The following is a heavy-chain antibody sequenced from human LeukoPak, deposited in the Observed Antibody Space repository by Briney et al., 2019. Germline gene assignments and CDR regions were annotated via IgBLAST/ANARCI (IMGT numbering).Heavy chain of an antibody. V-gene: IGHV3-48*02. CDR1: GFTCRSYS. Sequence: GGSLRLSCEASGFTCRSYSMNWVRQAPGTGLDLVSFISGMSSTIYYADSVKGRFTISRDNAKNSVYLQMNSLRDEDTAVYYCARDSSDAYNPEPGYWGQGTLVTVSS. D-gene: IGHD5-24*01. J-gene: IGHJ4*02. CDR2: ISGMSSTI. CDR3: ARDSSDAYNPEPGY.